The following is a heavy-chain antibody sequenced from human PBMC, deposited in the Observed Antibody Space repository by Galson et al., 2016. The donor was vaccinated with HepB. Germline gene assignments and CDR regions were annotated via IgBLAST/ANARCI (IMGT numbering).Heavy chain of an antibody. D-gene: IGHD3-16*01. CDR2: ISTDGSSA. J-gene: IGHJ4*02. Sequence: SLRLSCAASEFSLSRYWMHWVRQAPGKGLVWVSRISTDGSSATYADSVKGRFTISRDNAKNTLYLEMNSLRAEDTAVYYCARAPPLPATVGGYDCWGQGTLVTVSS. CDR1: EFSLSRYW. V-gene: IGHV3-74*01. CDR3: ARAPPLPATVGGYDC.